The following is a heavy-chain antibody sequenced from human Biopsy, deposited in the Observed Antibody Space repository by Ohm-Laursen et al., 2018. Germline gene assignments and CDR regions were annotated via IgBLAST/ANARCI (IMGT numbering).Heavy chain of an antibody. CDR3: ARGEVTFGELIVSLDS. V-gene: IGHV1-18*01. J-gene: IGHJ4*02. Sequence: ASVKVSCKTSGYNFISYSINWVRQAPGQGLEWMGWIRPLNSDTKYGQKFQDRVTMTTDTSTSTVYMELTSLRSDDTAVYYCARGEVTFGELIVSLDSWGQGTLVTVSS. CDR1: GYNFISYS. CDR2: IRPLNSDT. D-gene: IGHD3-16*02.